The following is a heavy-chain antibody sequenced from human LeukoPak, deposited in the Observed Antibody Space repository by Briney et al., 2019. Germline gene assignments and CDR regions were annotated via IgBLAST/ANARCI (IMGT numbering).Heavy chain of an antibody. V-gene: IGHV3-30*04. CDR1: GFTFSSYA. J-gene: IGHJ4*02. CDR3: ARDNTGYYSGFDY. CDR2: ISYDGSNK. Sequence: GGSLRLSCAVSGFTFSSYAMYWVRQAPGKGLEWVAVISYDGSNKYYADSVKGRFTISRDSAKNTLYLQMNSLRAEDVGLYYCARDNTGYYSGFDYWGQGTLVTVSS. D-gene: IGHD3-22*01.